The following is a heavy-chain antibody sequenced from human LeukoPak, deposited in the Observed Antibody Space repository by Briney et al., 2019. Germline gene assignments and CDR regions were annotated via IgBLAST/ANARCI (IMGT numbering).Heavy chain of an antibody. V-gene: IGHV1-58*01. CDR3: AADRGVNYYYCYYMDV. D-gene: IGHD3-10*01. CDR2: IVVGSGNT. J-gene: IGHJ6*03. Sequence: SVKVSCKASGFTFTSSAVQWVRQARGQRLEWIGWIVVGSGNTNYAQKFQERVTITRDMSTSTAYMELSSLRSEDTAVYYCAADRGVNYYYCYYMDVWGKGTTVTVSS. CDR1: GFTFTSSA.